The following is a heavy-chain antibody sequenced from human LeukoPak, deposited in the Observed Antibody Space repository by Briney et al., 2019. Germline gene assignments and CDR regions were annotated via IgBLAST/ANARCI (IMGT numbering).Heavy chain of an antibody. CDR1: GGTFNSYA. V-gene: IGHV1-2*02. D-gene: IGHD3-10*01. CDR2: INPNSGGT. Sequence: ASVKVSCKASGGTFNSYAISWVRQAPGQGLEWMGWINPNSGGTNYAQKFQGRVTMTRDTSISTAYMELSRLRSDDTAVYYCARSYGSGSYTAGYYYYMDVWGKGTTVTVSS. J-gene: IGHJ6*03. CDR3: ARSYGSGSYTAGYYYYMDV.